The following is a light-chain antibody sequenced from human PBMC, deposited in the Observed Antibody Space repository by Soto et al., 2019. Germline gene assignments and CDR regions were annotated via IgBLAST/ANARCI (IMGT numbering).Light chain of an antibody. J-gene: IGKJ2*01. V-gene: IGKV1-5*01. Sequence: DIQMTQSPSTLSASVGDRVTITCWASQSISSWLAWYQQKPGKAPKLLIYDASSLESGFPSRFSGSGSGTEFTLTISSLQPDDFATYYCQQYNSYSLYTFGQGTKLEIK. CDR1: QSISSW. CDR3: QQYNSYSLYT. CDR2: DAS.